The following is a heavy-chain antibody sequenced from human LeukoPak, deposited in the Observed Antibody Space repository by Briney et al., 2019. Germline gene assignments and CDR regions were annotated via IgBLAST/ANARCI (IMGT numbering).Heavy chain of an antibody. CDR2: IKRDGSDK. V-gene: IGHV3-7*01. CDR3: ARDLTPYCSNGICFDAFDI. CDR1: GFTFSSYA. D-gene: IGHD2-8*01. Sequence: GGSLRLSCAASGFTFSSYAMSWVRQAPGKGLGWVANIKRDGSDKHYVDSVEGRFTISRDNAKNSLYLQMSSLRAEDTALYYCARDLTPYCSNGICFDAFDIWGQGTMVTVSS. J-gene: IGHJ3*02.